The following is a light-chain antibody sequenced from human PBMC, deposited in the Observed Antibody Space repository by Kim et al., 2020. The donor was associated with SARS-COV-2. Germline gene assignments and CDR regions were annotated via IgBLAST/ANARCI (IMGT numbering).Light chain of an antibody. Sequence: SASVGDRVTITCQESQDISNYLNWYQQKPGKDPKLLIDDASNLETGVPSRFSGGGSGTDFTFTISSLQPEDIASYYCQQYDNLPYTFGQGTKLEI. CDR1: QDISNY. CDR3: QQYDNLPYT. CDR2: DAS. J-gene: IGKJ2*01. V-gene: IGKV1-33*01.